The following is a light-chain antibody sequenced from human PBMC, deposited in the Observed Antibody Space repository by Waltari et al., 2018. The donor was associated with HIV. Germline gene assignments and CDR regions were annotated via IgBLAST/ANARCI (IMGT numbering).Light chain of an antibody. V-gene: IGLV1-40*01. J-gene: IGLJ2*01. Sequence: QSVLTQPPSVSGAPGQRVSISCTGSSSNLGAGFDAQWYQQLPGAAPRLLIYDNNNRPSGVPGRFSGSRSGTSASLAITGLQADDEADYYCQSFGSGLTAVVFGGGTKLTV. CDR3: QSFGSGLTAVV. CDR2: DNN. CDR1: SSNLGAGFD.